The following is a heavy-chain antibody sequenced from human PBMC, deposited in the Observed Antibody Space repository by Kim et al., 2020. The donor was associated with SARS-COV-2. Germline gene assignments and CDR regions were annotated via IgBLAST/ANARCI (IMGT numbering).Heavy chain of an antibody. D-gene: IGHD1-1*01. V-gene: IGHV3-11*06. J-gene: IGHJ4*02. Sequence: ADPGKGRLPIPREHAKNSLYLQMHSLRAEDTAVYYCARDPGRNWNFDYWGQGTLVTVSS. CDR3: ARDPGRNWNFDY.